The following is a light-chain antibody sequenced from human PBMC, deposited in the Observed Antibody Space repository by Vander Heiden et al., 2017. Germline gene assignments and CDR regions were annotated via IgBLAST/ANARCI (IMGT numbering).Light chain of an antibody. CDR3: QSYDSSLSGSV. CDR2: GNI. Sequence: QSVLTQPPSVPGAPGQGVTISCTGSSSNIGAGYDVHWYQQLPGTAPKLLIYGNINRPSGVPDRFSGSKSGTSASLAITGLQAEDEADYYCQSYDSSLSGSVFGGGTKLTVL. V-gene: IGLV1-40*01. CDR1: SSNIGAGYD. J-gene: IGLJ3*02.